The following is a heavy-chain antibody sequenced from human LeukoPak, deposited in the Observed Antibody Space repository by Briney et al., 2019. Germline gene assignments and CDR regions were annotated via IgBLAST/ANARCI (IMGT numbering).Heavy chain of an antibody. J-gene: IGHJ4*02. CDR1: GSTFTDQY. V-gene: IGHV3-72*01. Sequence: GGSLRLSREGSGSTFTDQYMDWVRQAPGKELEGVGRSANKSNRYTTEYAASVKGRFTISRDDSKNSLYLQMNSLRAEDTAVYYCATGDYDYIWGSYRSGLDYWGQGTLVTVSS. D-gene: IGHD3-16*02. CDR2: SANKSNRYTT. CDR3: ATGDYDYIWGSYRSGLDY.